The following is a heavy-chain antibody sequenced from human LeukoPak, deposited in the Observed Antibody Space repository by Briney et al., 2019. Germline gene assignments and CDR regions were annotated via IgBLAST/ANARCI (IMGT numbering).Heavy chain of an antibody. D-gene: IGHD3-16*01. CDR3: ARDFGAWWFDS. CDR1: GYTFSDYG. J-gene: IGHJ5*01. CDR2: ISPVNGHA. V-gene: IGHV1-18*01. Sequence: ASVKVFCKTSGYTFSDYGISWVRQAPGQGLEWMGWISPVNGHADYAQKFQGRITMTKDTSTSTAYMHLRNLSSDDTAVYYCARDFGAWWFDSWGQGTLITVSS.